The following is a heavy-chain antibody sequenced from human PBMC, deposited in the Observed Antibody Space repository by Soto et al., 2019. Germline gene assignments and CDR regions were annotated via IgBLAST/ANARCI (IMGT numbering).Heavy chain of an antibody. D-gene: IGHD5-18*01. V-gene: IGHV3-33*01. CDR1: GFTFSSYG. J-gene: IGHJ6*02. CDR3: ARGWGYSSYYYGMDV. CDR2: IWYDGSNK. Sequence: GGSLRLSCAASGFTFSSYGMHWVRQAPGKGLEWVAVIWYDGSNKYYADSVKGRFTISRDNSKNTLYLQMNSLRAEDTAVYYCARGWGYSSYYYGMDVWGQGTTVTVSS.